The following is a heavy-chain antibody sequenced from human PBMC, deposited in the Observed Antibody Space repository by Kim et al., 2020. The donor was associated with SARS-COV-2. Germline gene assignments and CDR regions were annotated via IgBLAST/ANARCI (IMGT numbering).Heavy chain of an antibody. D-gene: IGHD3-10*01. Sequence: ADYVKGRFTIYRDNSKNMWYLQMNSLRGEDTAAYYCAKDRSGSLGSCDFWGQGTLVTVSS. CDR3: AKDRSGSLGSCDF. J-gene: IGHJ4*02. V-gene: IGHV3-23*01.